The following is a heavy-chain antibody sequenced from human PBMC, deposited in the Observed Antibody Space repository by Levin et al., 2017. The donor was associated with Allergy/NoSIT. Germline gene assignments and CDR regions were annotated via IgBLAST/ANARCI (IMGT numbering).Heavy chain of an antibody. D-gene: IGHD3-9*01. CDR3: AKGGVRYFDWLLLSLNY. J-gene: IGHJ4*02. CDR2: ISYDGSNK. CDR1: GFTFSSYG. Sequence: GGSLRLSCAASGFTFSSYGMHWVRQAPGKGLEWVAVISYDGSNKYYADSVKGRFTISRDNSKNTLYLQMNSLRAEDTAVYYCAKGGVRYFDWLLLSLNYWGQGTLVTVSS. V-gene: IGHV3-30*18.